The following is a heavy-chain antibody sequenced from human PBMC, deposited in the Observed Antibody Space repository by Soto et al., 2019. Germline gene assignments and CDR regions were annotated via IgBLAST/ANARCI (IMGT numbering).Heavy chain of an antibody. CDR3: ARGVKQSSSWWDLTYCYGMDV. J-gene: IGHJ6*02. CDR1: GGTFSSYA. CDR2: IITIFGTA. Sequence: QVQLVQSGAAVKKPGSSVKVSCKASGGTFSSYAISWVRQAPGQGLDWMGGIITIFGTANYTQKFQGRVTITADKSTSPVYMELSSLRSEDTAVYYCARGVKQSSSWWDLTYCYGMDVWGQGTTVTVSS. D-gene: IGHD6-13*01. V-gene: IGHV1-69*06.